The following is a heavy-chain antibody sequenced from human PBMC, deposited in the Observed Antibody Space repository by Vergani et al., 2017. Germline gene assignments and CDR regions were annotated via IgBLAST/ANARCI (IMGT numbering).Heavy chain of an antibody. CDR3: ARSSGGNYYDSSGYFASSSPGDWYFDL. V-gene: IGHV4-39*01. J-gene: IGHJ2*01. Sequence: QLQLQESGPGLVKPSETLSLTCTVSGGSISSSSYYWGWIRQPPGKGLEWIGSIYYSGSTYYNPSLKSRVTISVDTSKNQSSLKLSSVTAADTAVYYCARSSGGNYYDSSGYFASSSPGDWYFDLWGRGTLVTVSS. CDR1: GGSISSSSYY. D-gene: IGHD3-22*01. CDR2: IYYSGST.